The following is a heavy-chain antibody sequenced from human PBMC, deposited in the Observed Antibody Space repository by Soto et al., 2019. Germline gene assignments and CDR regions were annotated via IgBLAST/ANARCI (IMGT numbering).Heavy chain of an antibody. CDR1: GGSISSSSYY. CDR2: IYYSGST. V-gene: IGHV4-39*01. CDR3: ARRSLFDFWSGYLIRPGDGMDV. D-gene: IGHD3-3*01. J-gene: IGHJ6*02. Sequence: SETLSLTCTVSGGSISSSSYYWGWIRQPPGKGLEWIGSIYYSGSTYYNPSLKSRVTISVDTSKNQFSLKLSSVTAADTAVYYCARRSLFDFWSGYLIRPGDGMDVWGQGTTVTVSS.